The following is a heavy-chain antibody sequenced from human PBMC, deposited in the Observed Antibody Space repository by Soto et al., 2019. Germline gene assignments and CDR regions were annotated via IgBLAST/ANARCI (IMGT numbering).Heavy chain of an antibody. V-gene: IGHV1-2*04. Sequence: ASVKVSCKASGYTFTGYYMHWVRQAPGQGLEWMGWINPSSGGTNYAQKFQGWVTMTRDTSISTAYMELSRLRSDDTAVYYCARGLREYYDSSGYSRFDPWGQGTLVTVSS. D-gene: IGHD3-22*01. CDR1: GYTFTGYY. CDR3: ARGLREYYDSSGYSRFDP. J-gene: IGHJ5*02. CDR2: INPSSGGT.